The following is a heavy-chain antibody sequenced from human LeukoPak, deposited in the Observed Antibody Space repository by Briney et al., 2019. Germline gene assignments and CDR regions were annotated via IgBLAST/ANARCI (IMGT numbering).Heavy chain of an antibody. CDR2: ISRSSSSI. J-gene: IGHJ4*02. Sequence: GGSLRLSCAASGFTFSSYAMSWVRQAPGKGLEWVSYISRSSSSIYYADSVKGRFTISRDNAKNSLYLQMNSLRDEDTAVYYCARDHYGSGSYVFDYWGQGTLVTVSS. CDR3: ARDHYGSGSYVFDY. D-gene: IGHD3-10*01. CDR1: GFTFSSYA. V-gene: IGHV3-48*02.